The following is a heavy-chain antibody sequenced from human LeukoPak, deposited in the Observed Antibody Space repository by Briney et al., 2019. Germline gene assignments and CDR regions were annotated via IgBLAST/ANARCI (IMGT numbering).Heavy chain of an antibody. J-gene: IGHJ2*01. D-gene: IGHD6-19*01. V-gene: IGHV3-23*01. CDR1: GFTFGSYA. CDR2: ISSSTDTT. CDR3: AKDGSSVTGTGWYFDL. Sequence: GGSLRLSCAASGFTFGSYALTWVRQAPGKGLECVSYISSSTDTTFYANSVTGRITISRDNSRSTLYLQMNSLRAEDTDVYYCAKDGSSVTGTGWYFDLGGRGTLVAVSS.